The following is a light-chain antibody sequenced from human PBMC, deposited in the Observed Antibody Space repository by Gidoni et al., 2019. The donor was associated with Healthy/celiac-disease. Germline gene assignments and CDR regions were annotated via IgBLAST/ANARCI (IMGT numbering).Light chain of an antibody. V-gene: IGKV1-5*01. Sequence: IQMTQSPSTLSASVGDRVTITCRASQSISSWLAWYQQKPGKAPKLLIYDASSLESGVPSRFSGSGSGTEFTITISSLQPDDFATYYCKQYKSYSTFGQGTKVEIK. CDR2: DAS. CDR3: KQYKSYST. J-gene: IGKJ1*01. CDR1: QSISSW.